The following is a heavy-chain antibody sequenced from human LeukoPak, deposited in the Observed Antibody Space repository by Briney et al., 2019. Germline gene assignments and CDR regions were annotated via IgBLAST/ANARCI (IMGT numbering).Heavy chain of an antibody. J-gene: IGHJ4*02. CDR1: GYSFASYA. CDR2: ISADSGKT. V-gene: IGHV1-18*01. Sequence: ASVKVSCKAPGYSFASYAISWVRQAPGQGLEWMGWISADSGKTDYAQKFQGRVTMTTDTSTSTAYMELMSLRSDDTAVYYCAGQKCSGGSCDREIWGQGTLVTASS. CDR3: AGQKCSGGSCDREI. D-gene: IGHD2-15*01.